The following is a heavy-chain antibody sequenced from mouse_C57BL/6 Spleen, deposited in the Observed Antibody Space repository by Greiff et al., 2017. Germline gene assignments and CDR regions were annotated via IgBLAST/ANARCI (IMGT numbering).Heavy chain of an antibody. CDR1: GFSLTSYA. J-gene: IGHJ4*01. Sequence: VKLMESGPGLVAPSQSLSITCTVSGFSLTSYAISWVRQPPGTGLEWLGVIWTGGGTNYNSALKSRLSISKDNSKSQVFLKMNSLQTDDTARYYCARYDYDDGYYAMDYWGQGTSVTVSS. CDR3: ARYDYDDGYYAMDY. CDR2: IWTGGGT. D-gene: IGHD2-4*01. V-gene: IGHV2-9-1*01.